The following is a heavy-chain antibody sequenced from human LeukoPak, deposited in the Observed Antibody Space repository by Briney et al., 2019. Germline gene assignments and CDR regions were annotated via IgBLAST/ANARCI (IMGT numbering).Heavy chain of an antibody. D-gene: IGHD6-13*01. Sequence: PGGSLRLSCAASGFTFSSYEMNWVRQAPGKGLEWVSYISSSGSTIYYADSVKGRFTISRDNAKNSLYLQMNSLRAEDTAVYYCARDQTIYSSSCFDYWGQGTLVTVSS. J-gene: IGHJ4*02. CDR3: ARDQTIYSSSCFDY. V-gene: IGHV3-48*03. CDR1: GFTFSSYE. CDR2: ISSSGSTI.